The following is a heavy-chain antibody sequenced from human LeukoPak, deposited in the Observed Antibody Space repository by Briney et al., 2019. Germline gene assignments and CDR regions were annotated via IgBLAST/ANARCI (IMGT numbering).Heavy chain of an antibody. CDR3: ARGWLGFDY. J-gene: IGHJ4*02. V-gene: IGHV4-39*07. Sequence: SETLSLTCTVSGGSISSGDYYWNWIRQPPGKGLEWIGEINHSGSTNYNPSLKSRVTISVDTSKNQFSLKLSSVTAADTAVYYCARGWLGFDYWGQGTLVTVSS. D-gene: IGHD5-24*01. CDR2: INHSGST. CDR1: GGSISSGDYY.